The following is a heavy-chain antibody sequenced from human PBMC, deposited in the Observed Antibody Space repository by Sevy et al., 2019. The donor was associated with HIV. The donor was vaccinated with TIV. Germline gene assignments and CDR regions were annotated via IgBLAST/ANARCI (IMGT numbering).Heavy chain of an antibody. CDR3: AKDFDFWSLFDY. J-gene: IGHJ4*02. D-gene: IGHD3-3*01. Sequence: GGSLRLSCAASGFTFSDYGMHWVRQAPGKGLEWVAHISHDGSNKQYTDSVKGRFTISRDNSKTTLYLQMNSLRAEDTAVYYCAKDFDFWSLFDYWGQGTLVTVSS. V-gene: IGHV3-30*18. CDR1: GFTFSDYG. CDR2: ISHDGSNK.